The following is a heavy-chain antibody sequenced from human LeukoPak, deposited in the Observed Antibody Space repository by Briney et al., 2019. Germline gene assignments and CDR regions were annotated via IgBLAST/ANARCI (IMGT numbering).Heavy chain of an antibody. CDR3: AGHGLDPTRFDY. V-gene: IGHV4-59*08. CDR1: GGSISSYY. CDR2: IYYSGST. Sequence: SETLSLTCTVSGGSISSYYGSWIRHPPGKGLEWIGYIYYSGSTNYNPSLKSRVTISVDTSKNQFSLKLSSVTAADTAVYYCAGHGLDPTRFDYWGQGTLVTVSS. D-gene: IGHD3-9*01. J-gene: IGHJ4*02.